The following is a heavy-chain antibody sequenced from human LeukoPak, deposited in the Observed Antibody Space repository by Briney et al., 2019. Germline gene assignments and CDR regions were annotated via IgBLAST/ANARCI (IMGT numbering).Heavy chain of an antibody. Sequence: SETLSLTCAVYGGSFSGYYWSWIRQPPGKGLEWIGEINHSGSTNYNPSLKSRVTISVDTSKNQFSLKLSSVTAADTAVYYCARARGYSGYDEGYFDYWGQGTLVTVSS. J-gene: IGHJ4*02. CDR1: GGSFSGYY. CDR2: INHSGST. CDR3: ARARGYSGYDEGYFDY. V-gene: IGHV4-34*01. D-gene: IGHD5-12*01.